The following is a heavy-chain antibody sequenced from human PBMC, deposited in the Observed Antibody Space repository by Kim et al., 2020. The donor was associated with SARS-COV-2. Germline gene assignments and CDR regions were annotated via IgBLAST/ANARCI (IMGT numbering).Heavy chain of an antibody. Sequence: SETLSLTCAVYGGSFSDYNWSWIRQPPGKGLEWIGEINHSGSTSHSPSLKSRVTISVDTSKSQFSLRLKSMTAADTAVYYCARGRAGVVPAPVLGLGPYYDYYAMHVWGQGTAVAVSS. D-gene: IGHD3-3*01. CDR3: ARGRAGVVPAPVLGLGPYYDYYAMHV. CDR1: GGSFSDYN. V-gene: IGHV4-34*01. J-gene: IGHJ6*02. CDR2: INHSGST.